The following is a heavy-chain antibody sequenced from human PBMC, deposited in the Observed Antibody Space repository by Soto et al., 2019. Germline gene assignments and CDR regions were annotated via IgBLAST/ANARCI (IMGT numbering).Heavy chain of an antibody. CDR1: GASIITDGYY. D-gene: IGHD3-22*01. CDR3: ARVQTYYQDSIGYQPFHP. CDR2: IHYSGGATYSP. V-gene: IGHV4-31*03. J-gene: IGHJ5*02. Sequence: QVQLQESGPGLVEPSQTLSLICTVSGASIITDGYYWTWIRQHPGKGLEWLGYIHYSGGATYSPSYNPSLQSRIAISVDIAMSLFSLKLTSVTAADTAVYYCARVQTYYQDSIGYQPFHPGGQGTLVTVSS.